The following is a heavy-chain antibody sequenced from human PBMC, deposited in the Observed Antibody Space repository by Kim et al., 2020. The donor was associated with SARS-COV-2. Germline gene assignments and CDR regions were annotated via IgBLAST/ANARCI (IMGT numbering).Heavy chain of an antibody. V-gene: IGHV3-21*01. J-gene: IGHJ4*01. CDR3: AREALWFGENYYLDY. Sequence: GGSLRLSCAASGFTFSSYSMNWVRQAPGKGLEWVSSISSSGSYIYYADSVKGRFTISRDNAKNSLYLQMNSLRAEDTSIYYCAREALWFGENYYLDYWG. CDR2: ISSSGSYI. CDR1: GFTFSSYS. D-gene: IGHD3-10*01.